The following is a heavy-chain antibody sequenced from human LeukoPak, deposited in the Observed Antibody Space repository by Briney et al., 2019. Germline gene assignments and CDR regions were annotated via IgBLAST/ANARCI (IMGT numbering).Heavy chain of an antibody. J-gene: IGHJ5*02. CDR3: ARTDCTNGVCYIEGPNNWFDP. CDR1: GGSISSGGYS. CDR2: IYYSGST. D-gene: IGHD2-8*01. V-gene: IGHV4-61*08. Sequence: SSETLSLTCAVSGGSISSGGYSWSWIRQPPGKGLEWIGYIYYSGSTSYNPSLKSRVTISVDTSKNQFSLKLSSVTAADTAVYYCARTDCTNGVCYIEGPNNWFDPWGQGTLVTVSS.